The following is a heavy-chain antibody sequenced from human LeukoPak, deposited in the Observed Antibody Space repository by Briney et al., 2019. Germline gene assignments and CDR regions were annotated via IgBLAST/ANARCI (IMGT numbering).Heavy chain of an antibody. V-gene: IGHV3-53*01. CDR2: IYIGGST. CDR1: GLTDPNTY. D-gene: IGHD3-10*01. J-gene: IGHJ4*02. Sequence: PGGSLKLSCAASGLTDPNTYMAGVPQAQGKGIEGVSVIYIGGSTYCGDCVKGRFTISRDSSENTVYLQMTSLRVEDTAVYYCARCKIGSHFDYWGQGTLVTVSS. CDR3: ARCKIGSHFDY.